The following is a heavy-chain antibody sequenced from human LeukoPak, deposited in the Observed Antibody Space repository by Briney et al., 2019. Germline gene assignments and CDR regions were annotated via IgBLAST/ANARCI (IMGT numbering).Heavy chain of an antibody. CDR2: IYYSGKT. D-gene: IGHD2-15*01. J-gene: IGHJ4*02. V-gene: IGHV4-59*08. CDR1: GGSLSSYY. Sequence: SETLSLTCTVSGGSLSSYYWSWIRQPPGKGLEYIAYIYYSGKTNYNPSLRSRVTISLDTSKNQFSLKLSSVTAADTAVYYCAGLRDMWGCDHWGQGTLVTVSS. CDR3: AGLRDMWGCDH.